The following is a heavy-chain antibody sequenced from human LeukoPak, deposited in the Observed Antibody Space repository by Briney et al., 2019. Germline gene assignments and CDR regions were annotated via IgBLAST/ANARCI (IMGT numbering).Heavy chain of an antibody. Sequence: SETLSLTCTVSGGSISSYYWSWIRQPPGKGLEWIGYIYHSGSTKYNPSLKSRVTISVDTSKNQFSLKLSSVTAADTAVYYCARGGRFWSMSTFDYWGQGTLVTVSS. CDR1: GGSISSYY. CDR2: IYHSGST. D-gene: IGHD3-3*01. V-gene: IGHV4-59*12. J-gene: IGHJ4*02. CDR3: ARGGRFWSMSTFDY.